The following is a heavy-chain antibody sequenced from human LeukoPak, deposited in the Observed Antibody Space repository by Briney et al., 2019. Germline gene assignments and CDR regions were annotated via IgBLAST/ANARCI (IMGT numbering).Heavy chain of an antibody. CDR1: GYTFTSYG. CDR2: TSTYNGDT. Sequence: ASVKVSCKASGYTFTSYGITWVRQAPGQGLEWMGWTSTYNGDTNYAQKLQGRVTMTTDTSTSTAYMELRSLRSDDTALYYCAIGYRGYNYWGQGTLVTVSS. V-gene: IGHV1-18*01. CDR3: AIGYRGYNY. D-gene: IGHD5-18*01. J-gene: IGHJ4*02.